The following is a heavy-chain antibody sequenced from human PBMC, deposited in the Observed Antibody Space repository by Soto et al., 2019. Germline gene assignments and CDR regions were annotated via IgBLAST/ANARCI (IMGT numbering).Heavy chain of an antibody. D-gene: IGHD3-3*01. V-gene: IGHV1-18*01. J-gene: IGHJ6*02. CDR2: ISAYNGNT. Sequence: QVQLVQSGAEVKKPGASVKVSCKASGYTFTSYGISWVRQAPGQGLEWMGWISAYNGNTNYAQKLQGRVTMTTDTPTITAYMELRSLRSDDTAVYYCASSRHHDFWSVYYYPHSGYGIDVWGQGTTVTVSS. CDR1: GYTFTSYG. CDR3: ASSRHHDFWSVYYYPHSGYGIDV.